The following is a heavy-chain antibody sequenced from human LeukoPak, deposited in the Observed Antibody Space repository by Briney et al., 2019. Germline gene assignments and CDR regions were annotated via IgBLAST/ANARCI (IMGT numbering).Heavy chain of an antibody. V-gene: IGHV3-74*01. CDR2: INTDGSST. J-gene: IGHJ5*02. Sequence: GGSLRLSCAASGFTFSSYWMHWVRQAPGKGLVWVSRINTDGSSTSYADSVKGRFTISRDNAKNTLYLQMNSLRAEDTAVYYCARGKDYDFWSGYQGGNWFDPWGQGTLVTVSS. D-gene: IGHD3-3*01. CDR1: GFTFSSYW. CDR3: ARGKDYDFWSGYQGGNWFDP.